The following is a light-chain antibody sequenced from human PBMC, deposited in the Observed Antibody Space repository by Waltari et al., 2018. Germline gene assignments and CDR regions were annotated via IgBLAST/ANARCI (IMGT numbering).Light chain of an antibody. CDR2: DIN. V-gene: IGLV2-11*01. J-gene: IGLJ3*02. Sequence: QSALTQPRSVSGSPGQSVTIPCPGTSRDVRATNFVSWYQHHPDKAPKRLIYDINKRPAGVPDRVSGSKSGNAAAVTVSGLQAEDEADYYCCSCVGRNIYWVFGGGTKLAVL. CDR1: SRDVRATNF. CDR3: CSCVGRNIYWV.